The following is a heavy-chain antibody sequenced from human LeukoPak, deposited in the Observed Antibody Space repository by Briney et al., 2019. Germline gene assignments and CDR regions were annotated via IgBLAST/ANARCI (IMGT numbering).Heavy chain of an antibody. D-gene: IGHD2-15*01. CDR3: ARLGSRYCSGGNCSPV. V-gene: IGHV4-39*01. CDR1: GFTFSSYE. J-gene: IGHJ4*02. CDR2: ISYSGTT. Sequence: GSLRLSCAASGFTFSSYEMNWVRQAPGKGLEWIGSISYSGTTYYNPSLKSRVTKSVDTSKNQFSLKLSSVTAADTAVYYCARLGSRYCSGGNCSPVWGQGTLVTVSS.